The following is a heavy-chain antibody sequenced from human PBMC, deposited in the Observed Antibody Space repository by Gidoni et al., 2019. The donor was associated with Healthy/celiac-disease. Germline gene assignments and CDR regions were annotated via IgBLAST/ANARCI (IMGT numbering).Heavy chain of an antibody. CDR3: ARDHLYPVAEYYYYGMDV. D-gene: IGHD2-15*01. CDR1: GYTFPSYY. V-gene: IGHV1-46*01. CDR2: INPSGGST. J-gene: IGHJ6*02. Sequence: QVQLVQSGAEVTKPGASVKVSCKASGYTFPSYYMHWVRQALGQGLEWMGIINPSGGSTSYAQKFQGRVTMTRDTSTSTVYMELSSLRSEDTAVYYCARDHLYPVAEYYYYGMDVWGQGTTVTVSS.